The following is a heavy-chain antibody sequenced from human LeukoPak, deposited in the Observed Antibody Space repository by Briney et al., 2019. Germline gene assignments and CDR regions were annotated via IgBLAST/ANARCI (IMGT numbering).Heavy chain of an antibody. J-gene: IGHJ3*02. V-gene: IGHV1-24*01. D-gene: IGHD2-2*01. CDR2: FDPEDGET. CDR1: VYTLTELS. Sequence: ASVKVSCKVSVYTLTELSIHWVRQAPGKGLGWMGGFDPEDGETIYAQKFQGRVTMTEDTSTDTAYMELSSLRSEDTAVYYCATDRSTWEVVDDFDIWGQGTMVTVSS. CDR3: ATDRSTWEVVDDFDI.